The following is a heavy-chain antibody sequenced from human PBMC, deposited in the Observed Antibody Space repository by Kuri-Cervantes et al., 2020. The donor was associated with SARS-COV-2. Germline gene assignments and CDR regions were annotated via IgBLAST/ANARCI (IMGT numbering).Heavy chain of an antibody. J-gene: IGHJ3*02. CDR1: GGSISSYY. V-gene: IGHV4-4*07. CDR3: ARTRMVNTAMAYSGAFDI. CDR2: IYTSGST. Sequence: GSLRLSCTVSGGSISSYYWSWIRQPAGKGLEWIGRIYTSGSTNYNPSLKSRVTMSVDTSKNQFSLKLSSVTAADTAVYYCARTRMVNTAMAYSGAFDIWGQGTMVTVS. D-gene: IGHD5-18*01.